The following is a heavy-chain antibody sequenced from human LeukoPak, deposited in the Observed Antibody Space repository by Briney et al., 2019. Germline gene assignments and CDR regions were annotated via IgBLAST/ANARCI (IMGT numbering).Heavy chain of an antibody. CDR2: ISAYNGDT. D-gene: IGHD3-22*01. Sequence: ASVTVSCKASGFTFTTFGFTWVRQAPGQGLEWIGWISAYNGDTNYAQNFQGRVTMTTDTSTGTAYMELTSLRSDDTAIYYCARVTMIVLSMNPPDNWFDPWGQGTLVTVSS. CDR3: ARVTMIVLSMNPPDNWFDP. CDR1: GFTFTTFG. V-gene: IGHV1-18*01. J-gene: IGHJ5*02.